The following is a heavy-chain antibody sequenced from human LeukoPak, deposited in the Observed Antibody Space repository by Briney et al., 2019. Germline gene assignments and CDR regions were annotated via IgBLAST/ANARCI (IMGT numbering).Heavy chain of an antibody. J-gene: IGHJ3*02. CDR1: GFTFSSYA. CDR2: ISYDGSNK. Sequence: PGGSLRLSCAASGFTFSSYAMHWVRQAPGKGLEWVAVISYDGSNKYYADSVKGRFTISRDNSKNTLYLQMNSLRAEDTAVYYCARELGELQGDDAFDIWGQGTMVTVSS. CDR3: ARELGELQGDDAFDI. V-gene: IGHV3-30-3*01. D-gene: IGHD3-16*01.